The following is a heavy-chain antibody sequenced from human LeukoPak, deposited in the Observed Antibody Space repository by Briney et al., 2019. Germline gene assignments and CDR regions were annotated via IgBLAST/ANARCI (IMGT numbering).Heavy chain of an antibody. Sequence: PGRSLRLSCAASGFTFSSYPMHWVRQAPGKGLEWVAVISYDGSKKYYADSVKGRFTISRDNSKNTLYLEMNSLRTEDTAVYHCARDQSKYFDYWGQGAQVTVSS. CDR2: ISYDGSKK. V-gene: IGHV3-30*04. J-gene: IGHJ4*02. CDR1: GFTFSSYP. CDR3: ARDQSKYFDY. D-gene: IGHD4-11*01.